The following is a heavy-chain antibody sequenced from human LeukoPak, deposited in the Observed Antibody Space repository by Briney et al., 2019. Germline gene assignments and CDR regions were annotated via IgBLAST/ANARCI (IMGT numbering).Heavy chain of an antibody. CDR3: ASHFPDILTGPGYYYYMDV. V-gene: IGHV1-18*04. J-gene: IGHJ6*03. Sequence: ASVTVSCKASGYTFTGYFMHWVRQAPGQGLEWMGWINPNSGNTNYAQKLQGRVTMTTDTSTSTAYMELRSLRSDDTAVYYCASHFPDILTGPGYYYYMDVWGKGTTVTISS. D-gene: IGHD3-9*01. CDR1: GYTFTGYF. CDR2: INPNSGNT.